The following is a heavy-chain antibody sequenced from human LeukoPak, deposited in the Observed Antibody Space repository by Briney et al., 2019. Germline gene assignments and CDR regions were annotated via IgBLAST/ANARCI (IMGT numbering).Heavy chain of an antibody. CDR1: GGSISSSSYY. Sequence: SETLSLTCTVSGGSISSSSYYWGWIRQPPGKGLEWIGSIYYSGSTYHNPSLKSRVTISVDTSKNQFSLKLSSVTAADTAVYYCARDRDNYGSRRYAFDIWGPGTMVTVSS. J-gene: IGHJ3*02. CDR2: IYYSGST. CDR3: ARDRDNYGSRRYAFDI. V-gene: IGHV4-39*07. D-gene: IGHD3-10*01.